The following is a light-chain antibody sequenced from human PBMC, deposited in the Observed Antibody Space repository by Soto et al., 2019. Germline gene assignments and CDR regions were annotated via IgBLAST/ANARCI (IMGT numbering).Light chain of an antibody. CDR3: QQSYTSPFT. CDR1: QSISSY. V-gene: IGKV1-39*01. Sequence: DIPMTQSPSSLSASVGDRVTITCRASQSISSYLHWYQQKPGKAPKLLIYTASILQSGVPSRFSGSGSGTDFTLTISNLQPEDFATYYCQQSYTSPFTFGPGTKVDIK. J-gene: IGKJ3*01. CDR2: TAS.